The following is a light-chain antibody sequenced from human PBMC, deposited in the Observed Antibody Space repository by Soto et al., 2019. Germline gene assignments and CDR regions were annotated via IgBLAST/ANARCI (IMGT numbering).Light chain of an antibody. J-gene: IGKJ1*01. CDR2: LGS. Sequence: DLVMTQSPLSLPVTPGEPASISCRSSQSLLHSNGYNYLDWYLQKPGQSPQLLIYLGSNRASGVPDRFSGSGSGTDFTLKISRVEDEDVGVYYCMQALQTRTFGQGTKVEIK. V-gene: IGKV2-28*01. CDR3: MQALQTRT. CDR1: QSLLHSNGYNY.